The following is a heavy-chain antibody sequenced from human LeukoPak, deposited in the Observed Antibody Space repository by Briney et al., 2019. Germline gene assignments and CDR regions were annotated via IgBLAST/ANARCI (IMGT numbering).Heavy chain of an antibody. CDR3: ARDLGWHTFDY. V-gene: IGHV3-7*01. CDR2: INEDGSDK. CDR1: GFTFSRFW. Sequence: GGSLRLSCATSGFTFSRFWMAWVRQAPGKGLEWAANINEDGSDKYSVGSVKGRFTISRDNAKNSLYLQMNSLRAEDTAVYYCARDLGWHTFDYWGQGTLVTVSS. D-gene: IGHD5-24*01. J-gene: IGHJ4*02.